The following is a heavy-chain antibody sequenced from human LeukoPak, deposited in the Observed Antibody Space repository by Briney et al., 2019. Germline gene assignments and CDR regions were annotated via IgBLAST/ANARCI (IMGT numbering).Heavy chain of an antibody. CDR1: GGSFSGYY. Sequence: SETLSLTCAVYGGSFSGYYWSWIRQPPGKGLEWIGEINHSGSTNYNPSLKSRVTISLDTPKNQFSLKLSSVTAADTAVYYCARARSPIVAYAFDVWGQGTMVTASS. CDR3: ARARSPIVAYAFDV. CDR2: INHSGST. D-gene: IGHD5-12*01. V-gene: IGHV4-34*01. J-gene: IGHJ3*01.